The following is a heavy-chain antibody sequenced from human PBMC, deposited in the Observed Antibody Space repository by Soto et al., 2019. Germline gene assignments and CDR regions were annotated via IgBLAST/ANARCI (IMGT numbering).Heavy chain of an antibody. Sequence: LRLSCLDSHCTFRNKVMTWVRKRTWKGLERVSTITETGGGKYSAESVEGRFTISRDDSKTTLYLQMNRLTDEDTAVYYCARFIVDGAAAGCGRPMEVRGQGTKVTVYS. CDR3: ARFIVDGAAAGCGRPMEV. D-gene: IGHD6-13*01. J-gene: IGHJ6*02. V-gene: IGHV3-23*01. CDR1: HCTFRNKV. CDR2: ITETGGGK.